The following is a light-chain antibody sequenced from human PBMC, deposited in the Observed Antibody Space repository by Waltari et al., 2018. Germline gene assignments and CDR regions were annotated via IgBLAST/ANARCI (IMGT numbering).Light chain of an antibody. J-gene: IGLJ1*01. V-gene: IGLV1-44*01. CDR2: SHN. CDR3: SAWDDRLNGYV. CDR1: ISNTGAHN. Sequence: QSVLTQPPSASGTPGQRVTISCSGGISNTGAHNVNWYQQVPGTAPKLLIYSHNQRPSGVPHRFSGSISGTSASLAISGLQAEDEADYYCSAWDDRLNGYVFGTGTKVTVL.